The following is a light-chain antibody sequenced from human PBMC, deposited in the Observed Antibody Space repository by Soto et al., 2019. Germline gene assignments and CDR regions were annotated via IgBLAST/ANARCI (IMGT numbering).Light chain of an antibody. V-gene: IGLV1-47*01. CDR1: SSNIGSNY. CDR3: ASWDDSRSGFYV. CDR2: RNN. Sequence: QSALTQPPSASGTPGQRVTISCSGSSSNIGSNYVYWYQQLPGTAPKLLIYRNNQRPSGVPDRFSGSKSGTSASLAISGLRSEDEADYYCASWDDSRSGFYVFGTGTKLPVL. J-gene: IGLJ1*01.